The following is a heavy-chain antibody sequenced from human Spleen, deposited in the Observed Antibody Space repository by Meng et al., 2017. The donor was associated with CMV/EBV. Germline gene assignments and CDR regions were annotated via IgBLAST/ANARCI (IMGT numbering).Heavy chain of an antibody. V-gene: IGHV1-46*01. CDR3: ATRGGYSGSFCMAF. CDR2: IDPSGGST. J-gene: IGHJ4*02. D-gene: IGHD1-26*01. Sequence: AADNTLTSYYMHWVGQAPGQGLEWVGVIDPSGGSTTYEQKFQDRVTVTRDTSTSTVYMELSSLRSGDTAVYYCATRGGYSGSFCMAFWGQGTLVTVSS. CDR1: DNTLTSYY.